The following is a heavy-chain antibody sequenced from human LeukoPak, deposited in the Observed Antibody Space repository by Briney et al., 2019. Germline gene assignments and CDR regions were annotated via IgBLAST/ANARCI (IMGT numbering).Heavy chain of an antibody. J-gene: IGHJ1*01. V-gene: IGHV4-59*01. D-gene: IGHD3-16*01. CDR3: ARVRGDFETD. Sequence: PSETLSLTCSVSGGSISSYYWTWIRQPPGKGLEWIGYRYYSGSTTYNPSLKSRGTISVDTSYIQFSLKLISVTDADTAIYYCARVRGDFETDWGQGTLVTVSS. CDR1: GGSISSYY. CDR2: RYYSGST.